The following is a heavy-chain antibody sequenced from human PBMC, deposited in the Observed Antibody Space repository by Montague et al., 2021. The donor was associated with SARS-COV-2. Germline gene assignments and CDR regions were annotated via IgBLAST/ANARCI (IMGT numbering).Heavy chain of an antibody. D-gene: IGHD3-16*01. Sequence: SETLSLTCAVYGGSFSGYYWSWIRQPPEKGLEWIGEINQSGRTNNNPSLKSRVIISVDTSKNQFSLKLSSVPAADTAVYYCARRGSSVWGFTVSAELDYWGQGILVIVSS. CDR3: ARRGSSVWGFTVSAELDY. CDR1: GGSFSGYY. J-gene: IGHJ4*02. V-gene: IGHV4-34*01. CDR2: INQSGRT.